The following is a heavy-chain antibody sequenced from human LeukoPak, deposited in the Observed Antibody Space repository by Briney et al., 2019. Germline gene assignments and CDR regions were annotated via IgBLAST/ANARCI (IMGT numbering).Heavy chain of an antibody. V-gene: IGHV4-30-4*01. CDR1: GGSISSGDCY. D-gene: IGHD1/OR15-1a*01. CDR2: IYYSGST. Sequence: SETLSLTCTVSGGSISSGDCYWSWIRQPPGKGLEWIGYIYYSGSTYYNPSLKSRVTMSVDTSKNQFSLKLSSVTAADTAVYYCARVDENKQSGGMDVWGQGTTVTVSS. J-gene: IGHJ6*02. CDR3: ARVDENKQSGGMDV.